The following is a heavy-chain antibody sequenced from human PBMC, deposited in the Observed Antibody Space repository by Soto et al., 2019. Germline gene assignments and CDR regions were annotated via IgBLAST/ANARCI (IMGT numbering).Heavy chain of an antibody. J-gene: IGHJ6*02. V-gene: IGHV1-69*13. CDR3: ARGGISSGWYRGSDYGMDV. Sequence: SVKVSSKAPEDAFSSYAISWVRQAPGQGLEWMGGIIPIFGTANYAQKFQGRVTITADESTSTAYMELSSLRSEETAVYYCARGGISSGWYRGSDYGMDVWGQGTTVTV. CDR1: EDAFSSYA. CDR2: IIPIFGTA. D-gene: IGHD6-19*01.